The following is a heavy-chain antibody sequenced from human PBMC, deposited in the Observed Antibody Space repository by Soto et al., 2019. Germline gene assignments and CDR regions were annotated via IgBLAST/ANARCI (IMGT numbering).Heavy chain of an antibody. J-gene: IGHJ4*02. V-gene: IGHV4-34*01. CDR3: ARAGPYGSGTSGVDY. D-gene: IGHD3-10*01. Sequence: PSETLSLTCAVFGGSFSGYYWDWIRQPPGKGLEWIGEINHSGRINYNPSLKSRVTISVDMSKNQFSLKLSSVTAADTAVYYCARAGPYGSGTSGVDYWGQGTLVTVSS. CDR1: GGSFSGYY. CDR2: INHSGRI.